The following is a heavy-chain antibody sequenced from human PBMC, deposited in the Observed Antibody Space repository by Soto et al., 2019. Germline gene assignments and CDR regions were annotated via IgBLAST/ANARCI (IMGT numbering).Heavy chain of an antibody. Sequence: GGSLRLSCAASGFTFSSYAMSWVRQAPGKGLEWVSAISGSGGSTYYADSVKGRFTISRDNSKNTLYLQMNSLRAEDTAVYYCAKDKDYGDPSYYYYYGMDVWGQGTTVTVSS. CDR1: GFTFSSYA. CDR3: AKDKDYGDPSYYYYYGMDV. J-gene: IGHJ6*02. CDR2: ISGSGGST. V-gene: IGHV3-23*01. D-gene: IGHD4-17*01.